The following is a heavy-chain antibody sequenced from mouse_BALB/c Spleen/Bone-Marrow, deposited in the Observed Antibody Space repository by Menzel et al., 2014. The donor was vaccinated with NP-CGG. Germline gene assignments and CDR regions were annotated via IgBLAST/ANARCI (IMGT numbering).Heavy chain of an antibody. Sequence: QVQLQQSGAELVKPGASVKLSCKASGYTFTSYYMYWVKRRPGQGLEWIGEINPSNGGTNFNEKFKSRATLTLDKSSSTAYMQLSSLTSEDSAVYYCTRLPHWGQGTSVTVSS. J-gene: IGHJ4*01. CDR1: GYTFTSYY. CDR3: TRLPH. CDR2: INPSNGGT. V-gene: IGHV1S81*02. D-gene: IGHD5-1*01.